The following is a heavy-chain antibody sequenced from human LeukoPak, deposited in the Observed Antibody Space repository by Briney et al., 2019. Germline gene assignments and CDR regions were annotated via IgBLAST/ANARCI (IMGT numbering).Heavy chain of an antibody. CDR2: INHSGST. CDR1: GGSFSGYY. V-gene: IGHV4-34*01. CDR3: ARGRREGRGYSGYDWIYYYYYYMDV. Sequence: KPSETLSLTCAVYGGSFSGYYWSWIRQPPGKGLEWIGEINHSGSTNYNPSLKSRVTISVDTSKNQFSLKLSSVPAADTAVYYCARGRREGRGYSGYDWIYYYYYYMDVWGKGTTVTVSS. D-gene: IGHD5-12*01. J-gene: IGHJ6*03.